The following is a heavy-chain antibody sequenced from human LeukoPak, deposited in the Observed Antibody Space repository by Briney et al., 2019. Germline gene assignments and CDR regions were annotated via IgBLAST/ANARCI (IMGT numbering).Heavy chain of an antibody. CDR2: IYYSGST. Sequence: PSETLSLTCTVSGGSISSSSYHWGWIRQPPGKGLEWIGSIYYSGSTNYNPPLKSRVTMSVDTSKSQFSLNLMSVTAADTAVYYCTRDTGTTGEVKFDPWGRGTLVTVSS. V-gene: IGHV4-39*07. CDR3: TRDTGTTGEVKFDP. J-gene: IGHJ5*02. D-gene: IGHD4-17*01. CDR1: GGSISSSSYH.